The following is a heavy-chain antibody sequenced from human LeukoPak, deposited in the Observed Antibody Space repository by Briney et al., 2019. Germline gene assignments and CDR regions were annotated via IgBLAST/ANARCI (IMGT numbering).Heavy chain of an antibody. Sequence: NASETLSLTCTVSGGSISSYYWSWIRQPPGKGLEWIGYIYYSGSTNYNPSLKSRVTISVDTSENQFSLKLSSVTAADTAVYYCAREKGYYDILTGYYFSWFDPWGQGTLVTVSS. CDR1: GGSISSYY. D-gene: IGHD3-9*01. V-gene: IGHV4-59*01. CDR2: IYYSGST. CDR3: AREKGYYDILTGYYFSWFDP. J-gene: IGHJ5*02.